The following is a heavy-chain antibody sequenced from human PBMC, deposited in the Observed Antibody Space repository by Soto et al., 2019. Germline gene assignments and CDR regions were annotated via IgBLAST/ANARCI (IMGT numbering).Heavy chain of an antibody. Sequence: QITLNESGPTQVKPRQTLTLTCTFSGFSLTTSGVGVGWIRQSPGKAPEWLALIYWDDDKRYSPSLKSRLTITKDPSKNQGVRTMADLDPADTATYYCAHRVLRTVFGLVTTTAIYFDFWGQGTPVAVSS. D-gene: IGHD3-3*01. CDR3: AHRVLRTVFGLVTTTAIYFDF. J-gene: IGHJ4*02. V-gene: IGHV2-5*02. CDR2: IYWDDDK. CDR1: GFSLTTSGVG.